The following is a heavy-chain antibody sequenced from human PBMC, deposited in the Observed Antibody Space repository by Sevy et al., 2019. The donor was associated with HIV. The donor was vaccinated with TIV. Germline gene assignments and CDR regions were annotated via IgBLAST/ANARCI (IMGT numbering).Heavy chain of an antibody. CDR2: IGYDGNNK. J-gene: IGHJ4*02. CDR3: ARDPRMYGDYLLAYFDY. V-gene: IGHV3-33*01. Sequence: GGSLRLSCAASGFTPSTYGMHWVRQAPGKGLEWVAVIGYDGNNKYYADSVKGGFTISRDNSKNTQFLQMDSLRAEDTAVYYCARDPRMYGDYLLAYFDYWGQGALVTVSS. D-gene: IGHD2-8*01. CDR1: GFTPSTYG.